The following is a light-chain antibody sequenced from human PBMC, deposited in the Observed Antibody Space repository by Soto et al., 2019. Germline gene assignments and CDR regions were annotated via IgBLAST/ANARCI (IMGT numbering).Light chain of an antibody. V-gene: IGLV2-14*01. Sequence: QSALTQPASVSGSPGQSITISCTGSGRDIGAYDYVSWYQQHPGKAPKLIIYGVKNRPSGVPNRFSASKSAFTASLTISGLQTEDEADYYCSSYTTSYFYVFGPGTKVTVL. CDR2: GVK. J-gene: IGLJ1*01. CDR1: GRDIGAYDY. CDR3: SSYTTSYFYV.